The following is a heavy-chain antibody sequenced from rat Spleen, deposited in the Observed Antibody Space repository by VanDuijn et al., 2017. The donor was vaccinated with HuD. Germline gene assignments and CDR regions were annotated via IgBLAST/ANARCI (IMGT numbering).Heavy chain of an antibody. D-gene: IGHD1-4*01. J-gene: IGHJ4*01. CDR1: GFTFSDYG. V-gene: IGHV5-34*01. CDR3: ARSVGFMDA. Sequence: EVQLVESGGGLVQPGGSMKLSCAASGFTFSDYGMNWIRQAPGKGLEWVAYISSNSGTIYYADTVRGRFTISRDNAKNTLYLQLSSLRSEDTALYYCARSVGFMDAWGQGASVIVSS. CDR2: ISSNSGTI.